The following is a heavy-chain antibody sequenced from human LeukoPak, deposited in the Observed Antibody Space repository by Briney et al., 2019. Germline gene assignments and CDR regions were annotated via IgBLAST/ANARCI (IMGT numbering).Heavy chain of an antibody. Sequence: PGGYLRLSCAASGFTLSSYAMHWVRQAPGKGLEWVAVISYDGSNKYYADSVKGRFTISRDNSKNTLYLQMNSLRAEDTAVYYCARAGMDYYDSSGYRGAFDIWGQGTMVTVSS. CDR3: ARAGMDYYDSSGYRGAFDI. CDR2: ISYDGSNK. V-gene: IGHV3-30-3*01. J-gene: IGHJ3*02. D-gene: IGHD3-22*01. CDR1: GFTLSSYA.